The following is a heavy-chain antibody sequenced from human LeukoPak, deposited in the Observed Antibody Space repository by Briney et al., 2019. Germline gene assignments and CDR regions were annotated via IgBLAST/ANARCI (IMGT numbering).Heavy chain of an antibody. CDR3: ARAGLGIATKFDP. CDR2: IYSSGST. CDR1: GGSISSGSYY. Sequence: PSQTLSLTCSVSGGSISSGSYYWSWIRQPAGKGLEWIGRIYSSGSTNYNPSLKSRVTISVDTSKNQFSLKLSSVTAADTAVYYCARAGLGIATKFDPWGQGTLVTASS. V-gene: IGHV4-61*02. J-gene: IGHJ5*02. D-gene: IGHD6-13*01.